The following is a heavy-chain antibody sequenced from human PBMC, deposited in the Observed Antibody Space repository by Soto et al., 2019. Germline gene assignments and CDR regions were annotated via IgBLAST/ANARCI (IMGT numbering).Heavy chain of an antibody. V-gene: IGHV3-74*01. J-gene: IGHJ4*02. CDR3: ARVAAVDDKPGFDY. CDR1: GFTFSTYW. D-gene: IGHD6-19*01. CDR2: INSDGSST. Sequence: EVQLVESGGGLVQPGGSLRLSCAASGFTFSTYWMHWVRQAPGKGLVWVSRINSDGSSTSYADSVKGRFTISRDNAKNTLSLHMSSLRAEDTAVYYCARVAAVDDKPGFDYWGQGTLVTVSS.